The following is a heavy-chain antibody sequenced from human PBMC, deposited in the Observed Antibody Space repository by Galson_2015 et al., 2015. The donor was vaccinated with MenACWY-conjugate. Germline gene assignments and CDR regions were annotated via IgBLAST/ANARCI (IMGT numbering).Heavy chain of an antibody. CDR3: AQGDVFDI. Sequence: ALEWLALISWDDDKRYSPSLKSRLTITKDTSKNQVVLTMTNVDPVDTATYYCAQGDVFDIWGQGTLVTVSS. CDR2: ISWDDDK. J-gene: IGHJ3*02. V-gene: IGHV2-5*02.